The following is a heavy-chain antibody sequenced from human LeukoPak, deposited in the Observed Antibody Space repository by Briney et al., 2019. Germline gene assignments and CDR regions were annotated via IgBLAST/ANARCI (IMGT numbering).Heavy chain of an antibody. CDR2: INPNSGGT. V-gene: IGHV1-2*04. J-gene: IGHJ4*02. CDR1: GYTFTGYY. CDR3: ARGESSSGWYGLYYFDY. D-gene: IGHD6-19*01. Sequence: ASVKVSCKASGYTFTGYYTHWVRQAPGQGLEWMGWINPNSGGTNYAQKFQGWVTMTRDTSISTAYMELSRLRSDDTAVYYCARGESSSGWYGLYYFDYWGQGTLVTVSS.